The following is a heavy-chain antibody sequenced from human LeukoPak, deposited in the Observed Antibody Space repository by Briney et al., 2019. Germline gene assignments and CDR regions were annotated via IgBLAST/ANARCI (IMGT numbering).Heavy chain of an antibody. J-gene: IGHJ4*02. CDR2: ISSSGSTI. Sequence: GGSLRLSCEASGFTFSDYYMSWIRQAPGKGLEWVSYISSSGSTIYYADSVKGRFTISRDNAKSSLYLQMNSLRAEDTAIYYCARGLPATLLDYWGQGTLVTVSS. CDR1: GFTFSDYY. D-gene: IGHD2-2*01. CDR3: ARGLPATLLDY. V-gene: IGHV3-11*01.